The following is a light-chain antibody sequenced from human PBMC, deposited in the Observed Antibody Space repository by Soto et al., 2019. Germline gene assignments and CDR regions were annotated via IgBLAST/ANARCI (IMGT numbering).Light chain of an antibody. Sequence: DIVMTQSPDSLAVSLGERATINCKSSQSVLYSSNEKNYLAWYQQKPGQPPKLLLYCASTRESGVPDRFSGSGSETDFTLTVSNLQAADAAVYYCQQYYDAPYTFGQGTKLEIK. CDR1: QSVLYSSNEKNY. CDR3: QQYYDAPYT. V-gene: IGKV4-1*01. J-gene: IGKJ2*01. CDR2: CAS.